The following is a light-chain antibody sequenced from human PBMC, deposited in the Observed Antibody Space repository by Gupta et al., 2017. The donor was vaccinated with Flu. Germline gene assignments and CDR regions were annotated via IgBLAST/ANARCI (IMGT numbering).Light chain of an antibody. CDR3: RQFDSSPLT. CDR2: GAS. CDR1: HSVSIIY. V-gene: IGKV3-20*01. Sequence: IVLMQSPGTLSLSPGERATLTCRASHSVSIIYLAWFQQKPGQAPRLLISGASTRATGIPDRFIASGSGTDFSLTISRLEPEDSAVYYCRQFDSSPLTFGGGTKVEIK. J-gene: IGKJ4*01.